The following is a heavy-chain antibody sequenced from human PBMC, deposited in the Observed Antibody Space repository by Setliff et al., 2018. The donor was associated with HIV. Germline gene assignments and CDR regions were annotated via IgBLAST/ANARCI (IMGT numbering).Heavy chain of an antibody. CDR3: ARDKDGFDI. J-gene: IGHJ3*02. CDR1: GYTFTSYG. V-gene: IGHV1-2*06. CDR2: INPNSGDT. D-gene: IGHD2-15*01. Sequence: GASVKVSCKASGYTFTSYGISWVRRAPGQGLEWMGRINPNSGDTNYTQSFQGRVTMTRDRSINTAYLELSSLKSDDMAVYYCARDKDGFDIWGQGTMVT.